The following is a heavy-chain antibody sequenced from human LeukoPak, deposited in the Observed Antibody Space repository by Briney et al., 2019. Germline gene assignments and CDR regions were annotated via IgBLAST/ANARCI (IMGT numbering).Heavy chain of an antibody. D-gene: IGHD3-10*01. CDR1: GGSIISYY. CDR2: IYTSGRT. CDR3: ARDPELARGWFDP. Sequence: SETLSLTCTVSGGSIISYYWSWIRPPAAKGLEWIGRIYTSGRTNYNPSLKSRVTISIDKSKNQFSLKLNSVTAADTAVYYCARDPELARGWFDPWGQGTLVTVSS. V-gene: IGHV4-4*07. J-gene: IGHJ5*02.